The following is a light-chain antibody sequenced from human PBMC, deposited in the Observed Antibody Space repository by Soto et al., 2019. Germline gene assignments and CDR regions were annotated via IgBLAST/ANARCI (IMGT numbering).Light chain of an antibody. CDR1: RSLLYYSNNKDY. CDR3: QQYFFTPLT. V-gene: IGKV4-1*01. J-gene: IGKJ3*01. Sequence: DIVLTQSPDSLAVSLGERVTINCKSSRSLLYYSNNKDYLAWYQQKPGQPPRLLVYWASTRESEVPDRFSGRGTGTDFTLTISSLQAEDVAIYYCQQYFFTPLTFGPGTKVEI. CDR2: WAS.